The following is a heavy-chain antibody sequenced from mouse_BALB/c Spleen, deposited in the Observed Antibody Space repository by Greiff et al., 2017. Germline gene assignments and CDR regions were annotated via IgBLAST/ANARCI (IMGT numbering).Heavy chain of an antibody. CDR3: ARNTAPYWYFDV. D-gene: IGHD1-2*01. J-gene: IGHJ1*01. CDR2: ISSCGSYT. CDR1: GFTFSSYG. Sequence: EVKVVESGGDLVKPGGSLKLSCAASGFTFSSYGMSWVRQTPDKRLEWVATISSCGSYTYYPDSVKGRFTISRDNAKNTLYLQMSSLKSEDTAMYYCARNTAPYWYFDVWGAGTTVTVSS. V-gene: IGHV5-6*01.